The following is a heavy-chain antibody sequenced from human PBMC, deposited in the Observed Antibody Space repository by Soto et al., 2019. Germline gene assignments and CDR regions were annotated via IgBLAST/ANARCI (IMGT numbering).Heavy chain of an antibody. CDR1: GFTFSSYG. CDR3: ARLSRYSNSWEGYFDY. J-gene: IGHJ4*02. Sequence: GGSLRLSCAASGFTFSSYGMHWVRQAPGKGLEWVAVISYDGSNKYYADSVKGRFTISRDNSKNTLYLQMNSLRAEDTAVYYCARLSRYSNSWEGYFDYWGQGILVTVSS. V-gene: IGHV3-30*03. CDR2: ISYDGSNK. D-gene: IGHD6-13*01.